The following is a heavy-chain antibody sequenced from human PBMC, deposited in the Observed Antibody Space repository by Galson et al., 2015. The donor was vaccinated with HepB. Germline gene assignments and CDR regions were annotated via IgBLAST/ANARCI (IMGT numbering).Heavy chain of an antibody. CDR3: ARGVVVAATYYYYYGMDV. CDR1: GYTFTSYY. D-gene: IGHD2-15*01. Sequence: SVKVSCKASGYTFTSYYMHWVRQAPGQGLEWMGIINPSGGSTSYAQKFQGRVTMTRDTSTSTVYMELSSLRSEDTAVYYCARGVVVAATYYYYYGMDVWGQGTRVTVSS. CDR2: INPSGGST. J-gene: IGHJ6*02. V-gene: IGHV1-46*01.